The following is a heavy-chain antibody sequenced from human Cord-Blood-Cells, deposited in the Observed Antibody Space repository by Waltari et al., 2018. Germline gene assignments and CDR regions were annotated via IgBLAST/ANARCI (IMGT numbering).Heavy chain of an antibody. CDR3: AGYSGSFSLDY. Sequence: QVQLVESGGGVVQPGRSLRLSCAASGFTFSSYAMHGVRQAPGKGLEWVAVISYDGSNKYYADSVKGRFTISRDNSKNTLYLQMNSLRAEDTAVYYCAGYSGSFSLDYWGQGTLVTVSS. CDR1: GFTFSSYA. CDR2: ISYDGSNK. V-gene: IGHV3-30*04. J-gene: IGHJ4*02. D-gene: IGHD1-26*01.